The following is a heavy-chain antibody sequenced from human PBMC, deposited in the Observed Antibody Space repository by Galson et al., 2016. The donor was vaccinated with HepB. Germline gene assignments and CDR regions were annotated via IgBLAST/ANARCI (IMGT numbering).Heavy chain of an antibody. J-gene: IGHJ4*02. D-gene: IGHD3-10*01. CDR2: IGSNSDYE. V-gene: IGHV3-21*01. CDR3: ATYTKPLLRKHADLFDN. Sequence: SLRLSCAASGFKFNVYTMSWVRQAPGRGLQWVSSIGSNSDYEQYADSVRGRFTVSRDNARNSLFLQMNDLRFEDTAIYYCATYTKPLLRKHADLFDNWGQGSLVSVSS. CDR1: GFKFNVYT.